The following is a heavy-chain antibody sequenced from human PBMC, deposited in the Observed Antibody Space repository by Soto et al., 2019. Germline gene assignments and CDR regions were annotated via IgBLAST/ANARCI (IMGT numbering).Heavy chain of an antibody. CDR2: ITGSGGHS. Sequence: EVQLLQSGGGLVQPGGSLRLSCLASGFPSSTYGFSTYAMTWVRQPPGKGLERVSVITGSGGHSYYADSVKGRFTISRDNSRNTLFLQMDSLRADDTAVYFCAKGTSSEFLLSFDDWGHGTLVTVSS. CDR1: GFPSSTYGFSTYA. V-gene: IGHV3-23*01. J-gene: IGHJ4*01. CDR3: AKGTSSEFLLSFDD. D-gene: IGHD3-10*01.